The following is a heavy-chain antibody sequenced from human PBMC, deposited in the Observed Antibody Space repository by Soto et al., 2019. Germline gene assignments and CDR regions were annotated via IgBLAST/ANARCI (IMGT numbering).Heavy chain of an antibody. CDR3: ASLYSSSWYGYFQH. CDR2: IYSGGST. CDR1: GFNFINYW. J-gene: IGHJ1*01. Sequence: PGGSLRLSCEASGFNFINYWMTWVRQAPGKGLEWVSVIYSGGSTYYADSVKGRFTISRDNSKNTLYLQMNSLRAEDTAVYYCASLYSSSWYGYFQHWGQGTLVTVSS. D-gene: IGHD6-13*01. V-gene: IGHV3-66*01.